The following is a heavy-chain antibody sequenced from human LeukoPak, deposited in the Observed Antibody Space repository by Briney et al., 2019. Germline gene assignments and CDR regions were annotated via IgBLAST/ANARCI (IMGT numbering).Heavy chain of an antibody. CDR1: GFTFSSYA. CDR2: ISYDGSNK. V-gene: IGHV3-30-3*01. D-gene: IGHD3-3*01. CDR3: ARWGYDFWSGLDY. J-gene: IGHJ4*02. Sequence: GRSLRLSCAASGFTFSSYAMHWVRQAPGKGLEWVAVISYDGSNKYYADSVKGRFTISRDNSKNTLYLQMNSLRAEDTAVYYCARWGYDFWSGLDYRGQGTLVTVSS.